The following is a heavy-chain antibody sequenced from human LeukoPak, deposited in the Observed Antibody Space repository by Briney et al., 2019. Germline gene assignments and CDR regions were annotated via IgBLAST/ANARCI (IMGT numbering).Heavy chain of an antibody. Sequence: GGSLRLSCAASGFTFSSYSMNWVRQAPGKGLEWVSSISSSSSYIYYADSVKGRFTISRDNAKNSLYLQMNSLRAEDTAVYYCARVYYDSSGYTHFDYWGQGTLVTVAS. D-gene: IGHD3-22*01. J-gene: IGHJ4*02. CDR3: ARVYYDSSGYTHFDY. CDR2: ISSSSSYI. CDR1: GFTFSSYS. V-gene: IGHV3-21*01.